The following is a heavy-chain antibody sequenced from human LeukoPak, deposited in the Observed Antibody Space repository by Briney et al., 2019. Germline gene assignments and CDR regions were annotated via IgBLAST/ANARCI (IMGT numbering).Heavy chain of an antibody. CDR1: GYTFAGYY. CDR2: INPNSGGT. D-gene: IGHD3-9*01. V-gene: IGHV1-2*02. CDR3: ATKLNSYYDILTGYPLYYYYMDV. Sequence: PGASVKVSCKASGYTFAGYYMHWVRQAPGQGLEWMGWINPNSGGTNYAQKFQGRVTMTRDTSISTAYMELSRLRSDDTAVYYCATKLNSYYDILTGYPLYYYYMDVWGKGPRSPSP. J-gene: IGHJ6*03.